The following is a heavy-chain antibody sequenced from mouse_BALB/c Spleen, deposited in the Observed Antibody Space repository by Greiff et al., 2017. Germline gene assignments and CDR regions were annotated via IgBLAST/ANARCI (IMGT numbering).Heavy chain of an antibody. J-gene: IGHJ4*01. CDR1: GFTFSSYT. Sequence: EVKLVESGGGLVKPGGSLKLSCAASGFTFSSYTMSWVRQTPEKRLEWVATISSGGGNTYYPDSVKGRFTISRDNAKNNLYLQMSSLRSEDTALYYCARSIYDGPYYAMDYWGQGTSVTVSS. CDR2: ISSGGGNT. D-gene: IGHD2-3*01. CDR3: ARSIYDGPYYAMDY. V-gene: IGHV5-9*03.